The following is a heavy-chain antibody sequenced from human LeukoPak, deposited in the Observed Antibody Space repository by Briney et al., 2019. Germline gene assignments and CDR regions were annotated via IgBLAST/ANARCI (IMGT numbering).Heavy chain of an antibody. CDR2: ISAYNGNT. CDR3: ARGRLRLGELSVPDY. J-gene: IGHJ4*02. D-gene: IGHD3-16*02. V-gene: IGHV1-18*01. Sequence: ASAKVSCKASGYTFTSYGISWVRQAPGQGLEWMGWISAYNGNTNYAQKLQGRVTMTTDTSTSTAYMELRSLRSDDTAVYYCARGRLRLGELSVPDYWGQRTLVTVSS. CDR1: GYTFTSYG.